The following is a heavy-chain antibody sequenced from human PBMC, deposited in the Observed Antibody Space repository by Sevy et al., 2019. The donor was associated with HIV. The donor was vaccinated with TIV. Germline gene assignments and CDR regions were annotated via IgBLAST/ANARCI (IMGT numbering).Heavy chain of an antibody. CDR3: AKEALTYYSVPGSYLAGAFDI. Sequence: GALRLSCEVAGFSFSDYGMTWVRQAPGKGLEWVSSISATGGSTYYADFVDGRFTVSRDNSKNTVYLYMDGLRAEDTAVYYCAKEALTYYSVPGSYLAGAFDIWGQGTMVTVSS. J-gene: IGHJ3*02. CDR1: GFSFSDYG. V-gene: IGHV3-23*01. CDR2: ISATGGST. D-gene: IGHD3-10*01.